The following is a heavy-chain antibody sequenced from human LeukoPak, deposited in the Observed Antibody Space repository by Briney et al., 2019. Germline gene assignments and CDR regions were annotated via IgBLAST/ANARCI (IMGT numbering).Heavy chain of an antibody. Sequence: SETLSLTCTVSGGSISSGGYYWTWIRQHPGKGLEWIGYIYYSGTTYYNPSLKSRITMSVDTSENQFSLKLSSVTAADTAVYYCAREPRVGFGGAGYFDYWGQGTLVTVSS. V-gene: IGHV4-31*03. D-gene: IGHD3-16*01. CDR3: AREPRVGFGGAGYFDY. CDR1: GGSISSGGYY. CDR2: IYYSGTT. J-gene: IGHJ4*02.